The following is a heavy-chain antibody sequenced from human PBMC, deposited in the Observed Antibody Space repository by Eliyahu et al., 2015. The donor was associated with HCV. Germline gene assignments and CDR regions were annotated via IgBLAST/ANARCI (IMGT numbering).Heavy chain of an antibody. V-gene: IGHV5-51*01. Sequence: EVQLVQSGAEVKKPGESLKISCKGSGYSFTSYWLGWVXQMPGKGLEWMGIIYPGDSXTRYSPSFQGQVTISADKSISTAYLQWSSLKASDTAMYYCARHLNEEIAAAGTGNYYYYGMDVWGQGTTVTVSS. D-gene: IGHD6-13*01. CDR1: GYSFTSYW. CDR3: ARHLNEEIAAAGTGNYYYYGMDV. CDR2: IYPGDSXT. J-gene: IGHJ6*02.